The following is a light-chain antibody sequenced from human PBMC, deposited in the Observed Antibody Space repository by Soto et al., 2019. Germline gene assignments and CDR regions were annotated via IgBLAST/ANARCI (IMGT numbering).Light chain of an antibody. V-gene: IGLV1-51*01. CDR3: GSWDSSLSAYV. CDR1: SSNIGGNS. J-gene: IGLJ1*01. CDR2: DDN. Sequence: QAVVTQPPSVSAAPGQKVTISCSGSSSNIGGNSVSWYQQLPGTAPKLLIYDDNKRPSGIPDRFSGSKSGTSATRGITGFQTGDEADYYCGSWDSSLSAYVFGTGTQLTVL.